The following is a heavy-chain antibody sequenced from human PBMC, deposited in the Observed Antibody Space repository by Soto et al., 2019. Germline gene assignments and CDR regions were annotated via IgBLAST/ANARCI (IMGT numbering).Heavy chain of an antibody. Sequence: GGCLRRSWAASGFTFSSDALHWIRQAPGKGLEWVEVISYDGSNKYYADSVKGRFIISRDNSKNTLYLQMNRLRTEDTAEYYCAHLEGGSDTDDFWGQGTLVTVSS. CDR3: AHLEGGSDTDDF. D-gene: IGHD5-18*01. CDR1: GFTFSSDA. J-gene: IGHJ4*02. CDR2: ISYDGSNK. V-gene: IGHV3-30-3*01.